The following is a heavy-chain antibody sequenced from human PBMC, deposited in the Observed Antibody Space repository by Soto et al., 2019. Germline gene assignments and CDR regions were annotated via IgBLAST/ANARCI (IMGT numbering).Heavy chain of an antibody. CDR3: ARHAYYDFWSGYYTALDY. Sequence: QLQLQESGPGLVKPSETLSLTCTVSGGSISSSSYYWGWIRQPPGKGLEWIGSIYYSGSTYYNPSLKSRVTLSVDTSKNQFSLKLSSVTAADTAVYYCARHAYYDFWSGYYTALDYWGQGTLVTVSS. D-gene: IGHD3-3*01. J-gene: IGHJ4*02. CDR1: GGSISSSSYY. CDR2: IYYSGST. V-gene: IGHV4-39*01.